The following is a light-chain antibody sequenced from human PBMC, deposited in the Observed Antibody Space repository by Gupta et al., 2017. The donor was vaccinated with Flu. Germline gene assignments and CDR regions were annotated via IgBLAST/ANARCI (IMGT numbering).Light chain of an antibody. CDR2: GNN. J-gene: IGLJ3*02. CDR1: RSTIGGGDS. V-gene: IGLV1-40*01. CDR3: QSYDSSVSGWV. Sequence: SRGRSTIGGGDSIDWYHQVPGTAPKLLIYGNNQRPAGVPDRFSDSKSGTSASLAITGLQAEDEADYYCQSYDSSVSGWVFGGGTKLTVL.